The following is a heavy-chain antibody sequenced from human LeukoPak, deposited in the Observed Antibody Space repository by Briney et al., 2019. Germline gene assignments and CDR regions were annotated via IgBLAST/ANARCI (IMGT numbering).Heavy chain of an antibody. J-gene: IGHJ4*02. V-gene: IGHV3-23*01. D-gene: IGHD3-10*01. Sequence: PGGSLRLSCAASGFTFSDYAMSWVRQDPGKGLEWVSSITGNGGGTYYADSVKGRFSISRDNSRNALFLQVTSLRAEDTAVFYCAKLTADTMVRGVTADYWGQGTLVTVSS. CDR2: ITGNGGGT. CDR1: GFTFSDYA. CDR3: AKLTADTMVRGVTADY.